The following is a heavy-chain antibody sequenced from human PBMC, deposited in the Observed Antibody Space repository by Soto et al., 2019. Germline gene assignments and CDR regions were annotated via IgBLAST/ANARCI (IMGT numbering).Heavy chain of an antibody. CDR2: ISYDGSNK. CDR3: AKAVHTADGY. CDR1: GFTFSSYG. J-gene: IGHJ4*02. D-gene: IGHD5-18*01. V-gene: IGHV3-30*18. Sequence: QVQLVESGGGVVQPGRSLRLSCAASGFTFSSYGMHWVRQAPGKGLEWVAVISYDGSNKYYADSVKGRFTISRDNPKNTLYLQMTSLRAEDTDVYYCAKAVHTADGYWGQGTLVTVSS.